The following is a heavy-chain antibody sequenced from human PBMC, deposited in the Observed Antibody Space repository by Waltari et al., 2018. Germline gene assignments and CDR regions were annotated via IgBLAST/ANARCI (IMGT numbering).Heavy chain of an antibody. V-gene: IGHV3-9*03. J-gene: IGHJ3*02. D-gene: IGHD3-10*01. CDR3: ARSERGAFDI. CDR1: GFTFDDYA. CDR2: ISWNSGSI. Sequence: EVQLVESGGGLVQPGRSLRLSCAASGFTFDDYAMHWVRQAPGKGLEWVSGISWNSGSIGYADSVKGRFTISRDNAKNSLYLQMNSLRAEDMALYYCARSERGAFDIWGQGTMVTVSS.